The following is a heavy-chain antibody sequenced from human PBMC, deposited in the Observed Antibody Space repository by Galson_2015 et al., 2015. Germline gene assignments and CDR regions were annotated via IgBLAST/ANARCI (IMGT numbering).Heavy chain of an antibody. CDR1: GDSVSSDSAS. J-gene: IGHJ4*02. D-gene: IGHD2-8*01. Sequence: CAISGDSVSSDSASWNWFRQSPSRGFEWLGKTFYRSRWYNDYTPSVKSRIIINTDTSENQSSLHLNSVTPEDTAVYYCARLVGNGIIDYWGQGTLVTVSS. CDR3: ARLVGNGIIDY. V-gene: IGHV6-1*01. CDR2: TFYRSRWYN.